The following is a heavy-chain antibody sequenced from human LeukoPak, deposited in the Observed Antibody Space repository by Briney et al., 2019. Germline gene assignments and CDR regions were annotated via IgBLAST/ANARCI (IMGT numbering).Heavy chain of an antibody. J-gene: IGHJ5*02. D-gene: IGHD2-2*01. CDR3: ARGGDIVVVPAATSGSNWFDP. CDR1: GGSFSSYY. V-gene: IGHV4-34*01. Sequence: SETLSLTCAVYGGSFSSYYRSWIRQPPGKGLEWIGEINNSGSTNYNPSLKSRVTISVDASKNQFSLKLSSVTAADTAVDYCARGGDIVVVPAATSGSNWFDPWGQGTLVTVSS. CDR2: INNSGST.